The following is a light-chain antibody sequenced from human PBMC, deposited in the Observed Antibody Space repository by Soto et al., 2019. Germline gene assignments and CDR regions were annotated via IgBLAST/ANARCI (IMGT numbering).Light chain of an antibody. J-gene: IGKJ2*01. CDR2: DAS. CDR1: LSVGSS. CDR3: QHGRT. V-gene: IGKV3-11*01. Sequence: EIVLTNSPATLSLSPGDRATLSCRASLSVGSSLALHQQKPGQAPRLLIYDASNRATGIPARFSGSGSGTDFTLTISSLEPEDFAVYYCQHGRTFGQGTRLEI.